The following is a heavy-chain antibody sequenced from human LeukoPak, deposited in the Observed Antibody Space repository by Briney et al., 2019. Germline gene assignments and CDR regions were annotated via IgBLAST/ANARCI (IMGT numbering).Heavy chain of an antibody. V-gene: IGHV3-7*01. Sequence: GGSLRLSCAASGFTFSSYWMSWVRQAPGKGLEWVANIKQDGSEKYYVDPVKGRFTISRDNAKNSMYLQMNSLRAEDTAVYYCARVGYSSGWYRGDAFDIWGQGTMVTVSS. CDR1: GFTFSSYW. CDR3: ARVGYSSGWYRGDAFDI. D-gene: IGHD6-19*01. J-gene: IGHJ3*02. CDR2: IKQDGSEK.